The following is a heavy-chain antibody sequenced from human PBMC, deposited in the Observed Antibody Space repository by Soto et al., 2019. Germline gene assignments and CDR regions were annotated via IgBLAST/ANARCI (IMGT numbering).Heavy chain of an antibody. CDR2: ISYRGIN. CDR1: AGSITTSY. Sequence: PSETLSLTCTVSAGSITTSYWSWIRQPLGKALEWIGYISYRGINNYNPSLKSRLTISIDTSKSQISLKLTSMTTADTAVYYCASSGIVGSEVNTWFDPWGEGTLVTVSS. V-gene: IGHV4-59*01. CDR3: ASSGIVGSEVNTWFDP. D-gene: IGHD3-22*01. J-gene: IGHJ5*02.